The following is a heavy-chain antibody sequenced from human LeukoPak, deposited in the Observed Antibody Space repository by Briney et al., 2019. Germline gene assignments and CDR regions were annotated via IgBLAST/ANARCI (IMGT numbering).Heavy chain of an antibody. D-gene: IGHD3-22*01. Sequence: PSETLSLTCTVSGGSISSSSYYWSWIRQHPGKGLEWIGYIYYSGSTYYNPSLKSRVTISVDTSKNQFSLKLSSVTAADTAVYYCARDTHSSGYDDAFDIWGQGTMVTVSS. J-gene: IGHJ3*02. CDR2: IYYSGST. CDR3: ARDTHSSGYDDAFDI. V-gene: IGHV4-31*03. CDR1: GGSISSSSYY.